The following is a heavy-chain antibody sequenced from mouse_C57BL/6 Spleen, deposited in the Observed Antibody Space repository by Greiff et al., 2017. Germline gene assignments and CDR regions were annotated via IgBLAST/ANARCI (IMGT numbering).Heavy chain of an antibody. J-gene: IGHJ4*01. D-gene: IGHD1-1*01. CDR2: IRNKANGYPT. CDR3: ARSTVVPYYYAMDY. CDR1: GFTFTDYY. V-gene: IGHV7-3*01. Sequence: EVHLVESGGGLVQPGGSLSLSCAASGFTFTDYYMSWVRQPPGKALEWLGFIRNKANGYPTENSASVKGRFTISRDNSQSILYLQMNALRAEDSATYYCARSTVVPYYYAMDYWGQGTSVTVSS.